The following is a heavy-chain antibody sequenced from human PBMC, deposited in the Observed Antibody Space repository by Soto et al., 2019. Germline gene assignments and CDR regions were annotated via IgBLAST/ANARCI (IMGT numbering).Heavy chain of an antibody. CDR3: ARGPYSSSWYDWFDP. CDR2: ISSSSSYI. V-gene: IGHV3-21*01. J-gene: IGHJ5*02. Sequence: EVQLVESGGGLVKPGGSLRLSCEASGFTFSSYSMNWVRQAPGKGLEWVSSISSSSSYIYYADSVKGRFTISRDNAKNSLYLQMSSLGAEDTDVYYCARGPYSSSWYDWFDPWGQGTLVTVSS. CDR1: GFTFSSYS. D-gene: IGHD6-13*01.